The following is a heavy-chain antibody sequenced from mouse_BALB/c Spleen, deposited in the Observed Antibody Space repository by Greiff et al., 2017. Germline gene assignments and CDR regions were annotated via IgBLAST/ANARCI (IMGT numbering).Heavy chain of an antibody. CDR3: ARGDGLRGAMDY. V-gene: IGHV1S132*01. CDR1: GYTFTSYW. D-gene: IGHD2-4*01. J-gene: IGHJ4*01. CDR2: IFPGTGTT. Sequence: VKLQQSGAELVKPGASVKLSCKTSGYTFTSYWIQWVKQRPGQGLGWIGEIFPGTGTTYYNEKFKGKATLTIDTSSSTAYMQVSSLTSEDSAVFFCARGDGLRGAMDYWGQGTSVTVSS.